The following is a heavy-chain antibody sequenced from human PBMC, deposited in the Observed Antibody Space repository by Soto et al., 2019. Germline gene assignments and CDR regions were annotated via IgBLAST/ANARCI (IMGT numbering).Heavy chain of an antibody. CDR2: ISYDGSNT. CDR1: GFTFSSYG. Sequence: GGSLRLSCAASGFTFSSYGMHWVRQAPGKGLEWVAIISYDGSNTYYADSVKGRFTISRDNSNNTLYLQMNSLRAEDTSVYYCSKEGGLSGSYYISSSYYFDYWGQGTLVTVSS. J-gene: IGHJ4*02. D-gene: IGHD1-26*01. V-gene: IGHV3-30*18. CDR3: SKEGGLSGSYYISSSYYFDY.